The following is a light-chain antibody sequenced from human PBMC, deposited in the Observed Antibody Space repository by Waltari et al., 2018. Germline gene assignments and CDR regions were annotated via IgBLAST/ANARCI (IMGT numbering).Light chain of an antibody. Sequence: ALTQPASVSGSPGQSITISCSGTSHDIGHYDYVAWYLQHPATAPKLIIFDVSTRPSGISERFSASKSGSTASLTISGLQAEDEGEYFCGSYTTNSPFAVVFGGGTKLTVL. CDR2: DVS. V-gene: IGLV2-14*03. CDR3: GSYTTNSPFAVV. J-gene: IGLJ2*01. CDR1: SHDIGHYDY.